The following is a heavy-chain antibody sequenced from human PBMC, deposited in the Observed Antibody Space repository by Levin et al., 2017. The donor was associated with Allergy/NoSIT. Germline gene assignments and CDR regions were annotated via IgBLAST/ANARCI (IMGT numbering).Heavy chain of an antibody. J-gene: IGHJ3*02. Sequence: GGSLRLSCAASGFTFDDYGMSWVRQAPGKGLEWVSGINWNGGSTGYADSVQGRLTISRDNAKNSLYLQMISLRAEDTALYHCARHRFTMNIHDGFDIWGQGTMVIVSS. CDR3: ARHRFTMNIHDGFDI. CDR2: INWNGGST. D-gene: IGHD2/OR15-2a*01. V-gene: IGHV3-20*01. CDR1: GFTFDDYG.